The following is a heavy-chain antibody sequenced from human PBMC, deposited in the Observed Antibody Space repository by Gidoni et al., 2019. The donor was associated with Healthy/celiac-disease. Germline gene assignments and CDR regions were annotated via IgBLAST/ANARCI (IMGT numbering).Heavy chain of an antibody. V-gene: IGHV4-30-4*01. J-gene: IGHJ3*02. D-gene: IGHD3-22*01. Sequence: QVQLQESGPGLVKPSPTLSLTCTVPGGSLSRGDYYWSWIRQPPGKGLEWIGYIYYSGNTYYNPSLKSRVTISVDTSKNQFSLKLSSVTAADTAVYYCARAITMIPVDAFDIWGQGTMVTVSS. CDR2: IYYSGNT. CDR1: GGSLSRGDYY. CDR3: ARAITMIPVDAFDI.